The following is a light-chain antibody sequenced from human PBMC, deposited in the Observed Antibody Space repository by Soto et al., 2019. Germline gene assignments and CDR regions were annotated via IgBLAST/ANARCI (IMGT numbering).Light chain of an antibody. Sequence: DIQMTQSPSTLSASVGERVTITCRASQSISSWLAWYQQKPGKAPKLLIYDASSLESGVPSRFSGSGSLTEFTLTISSLQPDDFATYYCQQYNSYPYTFGQGTKLEIK. J-gene: IGKJ2*01. CDR1: QSISSW. CDR3: QQYNSYPYT. V-gene: IGKV1-5*01. CDR2: DAS.